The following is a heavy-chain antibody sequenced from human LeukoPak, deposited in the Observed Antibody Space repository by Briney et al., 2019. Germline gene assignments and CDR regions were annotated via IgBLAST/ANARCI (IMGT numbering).Heavy chain of an antibody. CDR3: ARRHDFYYYYGMDV. Sequence: AESLRLSCAASGFTFSSYSMNWVRQAPGKGLEWVSSISSSSSYIYYADSVKGRFTISRDNAKNSLYLQMNSLRAEDTAVYYCARRHDFYYYYGMDVWGQGTTVTVSS. J-gene: IGHJ6*02. V-gene: IGHV3-21*01. D-gene: IGHD2-21*02. CDR2: ISSSSSYI. CDR1: GFTFSSYS.